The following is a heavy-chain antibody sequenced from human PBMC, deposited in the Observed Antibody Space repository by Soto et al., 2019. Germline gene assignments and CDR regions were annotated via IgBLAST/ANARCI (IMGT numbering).Heavy chain of an antibody. CDR3: ARTSYYYDSSGSGGLDY. D-gene: IGHD3-22*01. J-gene: IGHJ4*02. CDR1: GGSISSSSYY. Sequence: SDTLSLTCTVSGGSISSSSYYWGWIRQPPGKGLEWIGSIYYSGSTYYNPSLKSRVTISVDTSKNQFSLKLSSVTAADTAVYYCARTSYYYDSSGSGGLDYWGQGTLVTVSS. V-gene: IGHV4-39*01. CDR2: IYYSGST.